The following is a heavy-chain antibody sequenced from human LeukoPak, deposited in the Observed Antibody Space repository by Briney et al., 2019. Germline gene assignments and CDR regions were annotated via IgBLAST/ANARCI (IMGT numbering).Heavy chain of an antibody. V-gene: IGHV1-18*01. CDR2: ISAYNGNT. D-gene: IGHD3-16*01. CDR1: GYTFTSYG. J-gene: IGHJ3*02. CDR3: ATLMTTSGGGLETFDI. Sequence: GASVKVSCKASGYTFTSYGISWVRQAPGQGLEWMGWISAYNGNTNYVQKLQGRVTMTTDTSTSTAYMELRSLRSDDTAVYYCATLMTTSGGGLETFDIWGQGTMVTVSS.